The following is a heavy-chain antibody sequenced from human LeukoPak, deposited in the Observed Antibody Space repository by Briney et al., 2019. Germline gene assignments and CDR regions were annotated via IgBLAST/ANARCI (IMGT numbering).Heavy chain of an antibody. Sequence: GGSLRLSCAASGFTFSNYWMSWVRQAPGKGLEWVSAISGSGGSTYYADSVKGRFTISRDNSKNTLYLQMNSLRAEDTAVYYCAKHVSSSRRYYYYMDVWGKGTTVTVSS. J-gene: IGHJ6*03. D-gene: IGHD6-6*01. V-gene: IGHV3-23*01. CDR3: AKHVSSSRRYYYYMDV. CDR1: GFTFSNYW. CDR2: ISGSGGST.